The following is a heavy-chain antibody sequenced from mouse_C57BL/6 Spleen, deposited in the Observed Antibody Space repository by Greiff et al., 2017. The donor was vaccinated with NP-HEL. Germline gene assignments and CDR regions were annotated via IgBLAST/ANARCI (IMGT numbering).Heavy chain of an antibody. J-gene: IGHJ1*03. D-gene: IGHD1-1*01. CDR1: GYSFTDYN. CDR3: ARSHTVVAPYWYFDV. CDR2: INPNYGTT. V-gene: IGHV1-39*01. Sequence: EVKLMESGPELVKPGASVKISCKASGYSFTDYNMNWVKQSNGKSLEWIGVINPNYGTTSYNQKFKGKATLTVDQSSSTAYMQLNSLTSEDSAVYYCARSHTVVAPYWYFDVWGTGTTVTVSS.